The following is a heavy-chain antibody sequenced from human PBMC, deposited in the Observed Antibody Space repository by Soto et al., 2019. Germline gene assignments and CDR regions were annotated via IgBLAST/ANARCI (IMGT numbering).Heavy chain of an antibody. CDR2: IYYSGST. J-gene: IGHJ4*02. CDR1: CGSISSYY. V-gene: IGHV4-59*01. Sequence: SETLSLTCTVSCGSISSYYWSWIRQPPGKGLEWIGYIYYSGSTNYNPSLKSRVTISVDTSKNQFSLKMSSVTAADTAVYYCARLATRYYFDYWGQGALVTVSS. D-gene: IGHD1-1*01. CDR3: ARLATRYYFDY.